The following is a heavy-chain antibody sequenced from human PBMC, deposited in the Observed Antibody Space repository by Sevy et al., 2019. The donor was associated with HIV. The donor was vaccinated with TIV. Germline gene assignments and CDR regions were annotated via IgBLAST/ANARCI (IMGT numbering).Heavy chain of an antibody. D-gene: IGHD6-13*01. CDR1: GDSISGYY. V-gene: IGHV4-59*01. Sequence: SETLSLTCTVSGDSISGYYWSWIRQPPGKGLEWIGYFFYSGSTNYNPSLKSRVTISVATTRNQVSLKVTSVTAADTAVYYCARGIAAPRGMDVWGQGTTVTVSS. CDR2: FFYSGST. J-gene: IGHJ6*02. CDR3: ARGIAAPRGMDV.